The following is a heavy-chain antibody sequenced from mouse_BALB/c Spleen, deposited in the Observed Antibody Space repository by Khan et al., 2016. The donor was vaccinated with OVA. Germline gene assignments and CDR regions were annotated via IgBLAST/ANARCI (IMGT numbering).Heavy chain of an antibody. CDR3: ARVGYAGTMDY. CDR2: INTYTGEP. Sequence: QIQLVQSGPELKKPGETVKISCKASGYTFTNNGMNWVKQNPGKGLKWMGWINTYTGEPTYVDDFKGRFAFSLETSATTAYLQINNLKNEDTATYLCARVGYAGTMDYWGQGTSVTVSS. V-gene: IGHV9-3-1*01. CDR1: GYTFTNNG. J-gene: IGHJ4*01. D-gene: IGHD2-14*01.